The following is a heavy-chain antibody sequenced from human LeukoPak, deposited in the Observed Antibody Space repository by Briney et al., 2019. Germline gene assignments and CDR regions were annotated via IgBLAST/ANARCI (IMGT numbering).Heavy chain of an antibody. D-gene: IGHD2-2*03. CDR1: GFTFSNAW. CDR3: AKSNGYGLIDI. CDR2: IFYRGST. Sequence: LRLLCTASGFTFSNAWMSWVRQAPGKGLEWIGNIFYRGSTYYGPSLKSRVTISLDTSKNQFSLNLNSVTAADTAVYYCAKSNGYGLIDIWGQGTMVTVSS. J-gene: IGHJ3*02. V-gene: IGHV4-59*12.